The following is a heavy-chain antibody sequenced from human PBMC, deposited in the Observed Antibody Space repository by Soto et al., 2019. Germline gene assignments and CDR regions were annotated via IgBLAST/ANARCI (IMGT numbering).Heavy chain of an antibody. CDR2: ISGSGGST. CDR1: GFTFSSYA. V-gene: IGHV3-23*01. D-gene: IGHD3-10*01. Sequence: SLRLSCAASGFTFSSYAMSWVRQAPGKGLEWVSAISGSGGSTYYADSVKGRFTISRDNSKNTLYLQMNSLRAEDTAVYYCARMTKITMVRGVMTPKVDYYYYGMDVWGQGTTVTAP. J-gene: IGHJ6*02. CDR3: ARMTKITMVRGVMTPKVDYYYYGMDV.